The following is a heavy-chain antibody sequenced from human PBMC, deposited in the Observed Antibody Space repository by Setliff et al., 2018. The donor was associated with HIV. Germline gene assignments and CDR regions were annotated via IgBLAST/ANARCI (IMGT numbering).Heavy chain of an antibody. CDR2: LLPLFETT. J-gene: IGHJ3*02. V-gene: IGHV1-69*05. CDR1: GGTFSGSG. Sequence: GASVKVSCKASGGTFSGSGINWVRQAPGQGFEWVGGLLPLFETTTYAQTFQGRVSITTDESTSTTYMELSSLKSDDTAVYYCARDYLHVFDIWGQGTMVTVSS. CDR3: ARDYLHVFDI.